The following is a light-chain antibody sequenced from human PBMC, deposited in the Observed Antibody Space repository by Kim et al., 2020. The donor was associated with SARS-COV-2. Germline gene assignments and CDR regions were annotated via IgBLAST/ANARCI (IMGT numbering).Light chain of an antibody. J-gene: IGKJ2*03. CDR3: QQYDNLQYS. CDR1: QDIDKY. V-gene: IGKV1-33*01. CDR2: DAS. Sequence: DIQLTQSPSSLSAAVGDRVTITCQASQDIDKYLNWYQQKSGKAPKLLIYDASKLKTGVPSRFSGSGSGTSFTLTISSLQPEDIATYYCQQYDNLQYSFGQGTKLEIK.